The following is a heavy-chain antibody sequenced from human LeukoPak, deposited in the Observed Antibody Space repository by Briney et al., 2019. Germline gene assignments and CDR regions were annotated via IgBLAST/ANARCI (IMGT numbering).Heavy chain of an antibody. CDR3: ARHANPGGDGAFDI. J-gene: IGHJ3*02. Sequence: SETLSLTCTVSGGSISSYYWSWIRQPPGKELEWIGYIYYSGSTNYNPSLKSRVTISVDTSKNQFSLKLSSVTAADTAVYYCARHANPGGDGAFDIWGQGTMVTVSS. D-gene: IGHD2-21*02. V-gene: IGHV4-59*08. CDR1: GGSISSYY. CDR2: IYYSGST.